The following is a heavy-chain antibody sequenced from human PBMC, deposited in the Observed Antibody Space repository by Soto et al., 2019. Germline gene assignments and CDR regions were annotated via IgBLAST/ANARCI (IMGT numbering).Heavy chain of an antibody. CDR1: GFTFSSYA. J-gene: IGHJ4*02. Sequence: PGGSLRLSCAASGFTFSSYAMSWVRQAPGKGLEWVAVIWYDGSNKYYADSVKGRFTISRDNSKNTLYLQMNSLRAEDTAVYYCARDGNYYGSGSYYSGPYTDYWGQGTLVTVSS. V-gene: IGHV3-33*08. CDR3: ARDGNYYGSGSYYSGPYTDY. CDR2: IWYDGSNK. D-gene: IGHD3-10*01.